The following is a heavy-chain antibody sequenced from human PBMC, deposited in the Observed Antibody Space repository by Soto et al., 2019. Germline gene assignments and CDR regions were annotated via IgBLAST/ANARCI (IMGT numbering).Heavy chain of an antibody. J-gene: IGHJ5*02. Sequence: VQLVESGGGVVQPGRSLRLSCAASGFTFSAYGMHWVRQAPGEGLEWVAVIWYDGGSEYYADSVEGRFTVSRDNAKNTVYLHMDPLRGDDTAVYYCARAHGPSLGSCLDLWGQGTLVTVSA. CDR3: ARAHGPSLGSCLDL. CDR2: IWYDGGSE. D-gene: IGHD2-2*01. V-gene: IGHV3-33*01. CDR1: GFTFSAYG.